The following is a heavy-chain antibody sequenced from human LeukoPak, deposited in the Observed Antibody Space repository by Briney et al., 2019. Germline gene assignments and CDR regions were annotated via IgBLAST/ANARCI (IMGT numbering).Heavy chain of an antibody. J-gene: IGHJ4*02. V-gene: IGHV3-23*01. CDR1: GFTCNDYA. CDR3: ARDSADYVGYFFFDY. D-gene: IGHD4-17*01. CDR2: ISGGGETT. Sequence: SGGSLRLSCAGSGFTCNDYAMDWVRQAPGLGLEWGLSISGGGETTHYADSAKGRFTISRDNSQNTLYLQMNSLRAEDTAVYYCARDSADYVGYFFFDYWGQGTLVTVSS.